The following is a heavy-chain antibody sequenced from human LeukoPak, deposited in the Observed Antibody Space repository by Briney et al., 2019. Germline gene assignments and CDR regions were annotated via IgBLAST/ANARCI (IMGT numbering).Heavy chain of an antibody. V-gene: IGHV4-4*02. CDR3: ARHGTGGGWDYYFEY. J-gene: IGHJ4*02. D-gene: IGHD6-19*01. CDR2: IYHSGST. CDR1: GASMSSSNW. Sequence: SETLSLTCAVSGASMSSSNWWSWVRQPPGKGLEWIGEIYHSGSTNYNPSLKSRVTISVDKSKNQFSLNLSSVTAADTAVYYCARHGTGGGWDYYFEYWGQGSLVTVSS.